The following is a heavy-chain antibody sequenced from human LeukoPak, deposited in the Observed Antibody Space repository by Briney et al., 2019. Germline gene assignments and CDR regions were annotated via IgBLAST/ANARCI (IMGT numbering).Heavy chain of an antibody. CDR3: ARGPRSGHHDY. V-gene: IGHV4-4*07. D-gene: IGHD6-19*01. CDR1: GGSVSSYY. J-gene: IGHJ4*02. CDR2: IYSSGTT. Sequence: SETLSLTCSVAGGSVSSYYWSWIRQPAGKGLEWMGRIYSSGTTNYNPSLKSRVTMSLDTSKNRFSLKLSSVTAADTAVYYCARGPRSGHHDYWGQGILVTVSS.